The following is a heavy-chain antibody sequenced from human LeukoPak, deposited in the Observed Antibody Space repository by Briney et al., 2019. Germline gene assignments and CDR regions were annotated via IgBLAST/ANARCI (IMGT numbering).Heavy chain of an antibody. D-gene: IGHD2-15*01. CDR3: ARASSHCSGGDCYVRYGMDV. CDR2: IYYSGST. CDR1: GGSISSYY. J-gene: IGHJ6*02. V-gene: IGHV4-59*08. Sequence: SETLSLTCTVSGGSISSYYWSWIRQPPGKGLEWIGYIYYSGSTNYNPSLKSRVTISVDTSKNQFSLKLTSVTAADTAVYYCARASSHCSGGDCYVRYGMDVWGQGTTVTVSS.